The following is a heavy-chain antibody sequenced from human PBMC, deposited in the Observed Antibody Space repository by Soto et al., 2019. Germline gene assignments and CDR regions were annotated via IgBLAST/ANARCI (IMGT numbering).Heavy chain of an antibody. Sequence: TGGSLRLSCAASGFTFSSYATHWVRQAPGKGLEWVAVISYDGSNKYYADSVKGRFTISRDNSKNTLYLQMNSLRAEDTAVYYCARDRILSVAGRFDYWGQGTLVTVSS. J-gene: IGHJ4*02. CDR3: ARDRILSVAGRFDY. CDR1: GFTFSSYA. D-gene: IGHD6-19*01. CDR2: ISYDGSNK. V-gene: IGHV3-30-3*01.